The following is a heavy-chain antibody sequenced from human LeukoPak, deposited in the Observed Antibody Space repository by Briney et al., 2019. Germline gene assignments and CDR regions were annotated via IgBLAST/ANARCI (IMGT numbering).Heavy chain of an antibody. V-gene: IGHV4-34*01. J-gene: IGHJ4*02. CDR3: ARVARDTMIVVEGYYFDY. CDR1: GGSFSGYY. CDR2: INHSGST. Sequence: PSETLSLTCAVYGGSFSGYYWSWIRQPPGKGLEWIGEINHSGSTNYNPSLKSRVTISVDTSKNQFSLKLSSVTAADTAVYYCARVARDTMIVVEGYYFDYWGQGTLVTVSS. D-gene: IGHD3-22*01.